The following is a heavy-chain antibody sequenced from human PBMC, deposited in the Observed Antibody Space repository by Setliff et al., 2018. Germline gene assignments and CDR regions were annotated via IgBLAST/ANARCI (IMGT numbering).Heavy chain of an antibody. D-gene: IGHD3-22*01. CDR1: GATFSSHG. J-gene: IGHJ6*03. V-gene: IGHV1-69*05. CDR2: TIPMFGTT. CDR3: VREGVDSRSSTDYRYYMNV. Sequence: ASVKVSCKASGATFSSHGISWVRQAPGQGLEWMGGTIPMFGTTEYAQKFQGRLTIITDESTNTAFMQLSSLRSDDTAVYYCVREGVDSRSSTDYRYYMNVWGKGTTVTVSS.